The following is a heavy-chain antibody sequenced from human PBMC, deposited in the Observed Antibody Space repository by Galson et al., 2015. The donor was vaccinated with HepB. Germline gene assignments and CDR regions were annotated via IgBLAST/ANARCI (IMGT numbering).Heavy chain of an antibody. CDR2: IIPIFGTA. D-gene: IGHD3-3*01. V-gene: IGHV1-69*13. CDR1: GGTFSSYA. J-gene: IGHJ4*02. CDR3: ARADVAVVSAVWSGEKLDY. Sequence: SVKVSCKASGGTFSSYAISWVRQAPGQGLEWMGGIIPIFGTANYAQKFQGRVTITADESTSTAYMELSSLRSEDTAVYYCARADVAVVSAVWSGEKLDYWGQVTLVTVSS.